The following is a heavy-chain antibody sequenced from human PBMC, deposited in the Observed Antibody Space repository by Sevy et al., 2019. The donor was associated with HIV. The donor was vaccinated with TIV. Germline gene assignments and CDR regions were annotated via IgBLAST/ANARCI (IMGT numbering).Heavy chain of an antibody. V-gene: IGHV4-59*08. CDR1: GGSINSDH. J-gene: IGHJ3*02. Sequence: SETLSLTCTVSGGSINSDHWNWIRQPPGKGLEWIGYVYYTGGTNYNPSLKNRVTISVDRTKNQYSLKLTSVTAADPAGYYCARRNDFDIWGQGTMVTVSS. CDR2: VYYTGGT. CDR3: ARRNDFDI.